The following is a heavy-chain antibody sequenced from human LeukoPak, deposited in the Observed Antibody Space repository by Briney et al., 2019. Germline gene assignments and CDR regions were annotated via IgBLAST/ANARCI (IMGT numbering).Heavy chain of an antibody. CDR2: ISSSSSYI. CDR1: GFTFSSYR. D-gene: IGHD3-10*01. Sequence: KPGGSLRLSCAASGFTFSSYRMNWGRPAPGKVLELVSSISSSSSYIYYADSVKGRFTISRDNAKNSLYLQMNRLRAEDTAVYYCASAPSLLSRSYYTIDYWGQGTLVTVSS. V-gene: IGHV3-21*01. CDR3: ASAPSLLSRSYYTIDY. J-gene: IGHJ4*02.